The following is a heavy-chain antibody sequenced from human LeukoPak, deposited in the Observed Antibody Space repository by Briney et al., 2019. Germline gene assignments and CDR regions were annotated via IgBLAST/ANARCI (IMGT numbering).Heavy chain of an antibody. J-gene: IGHJ4*02. CDR1: GFTFSSYA. CDR3: ARDREGSSWYDY. Sequence: PGRSLRLSCAASGFTFSSYAMHWVRQAPGKGLEWVAVISYDGSNKYYADSVKGRFTISRDNSKNTLYLQMNSLRAEDTAVYYCARDREGSSWYDYWGQGAMVGVCS. V-gene: IGHV3-30-3*01. CDR2: ISYDGSNK. D-gene: IGHD6-13*01.